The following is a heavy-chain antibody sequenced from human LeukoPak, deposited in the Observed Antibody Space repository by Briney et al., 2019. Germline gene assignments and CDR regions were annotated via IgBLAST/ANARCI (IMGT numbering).Heavy chain of an antibody. V-gene: IGHV3-72*01. CDR3: ARDLMDYDVSTGLHHYYMDV. J-gene: IGHJ6*02. CDR1: GFTFSDHY. Sequence: GSLRLSCAASGFTFSDHYMDWVRQAPGKGLEWVGRTRNKANSYTTEYAASVKGRFTISRDDSQSSLYLQMDSLKTEDTAVYYCARDLMDYDVSTGLHHYYMDVWGQGTTVTVSS. D-gene: IGHD3-9*01. CDR2: TRNKANSYTT.